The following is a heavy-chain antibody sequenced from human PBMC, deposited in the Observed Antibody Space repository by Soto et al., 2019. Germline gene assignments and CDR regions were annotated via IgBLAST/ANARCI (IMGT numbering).Heavy chain of an antibody. Sequence: SETLSLTCTVSDDSITSSTFYWGWIRQSTGKGLEWIGSIYFSGNTYYNPSLKSRVTISVDTSKNQFSLNLNSVTAADTAVYYCARHPLHRVGACIFALHICGQGTVVT. CDR1: DDSITSSTFY. D-gene: IGHD1-26*01. V-gene: IGHV4-39*01. CDR3: ARHPLHRVGACIFALHI. J-gene: IGHJ3*02. CDR2: IYFSGNT.